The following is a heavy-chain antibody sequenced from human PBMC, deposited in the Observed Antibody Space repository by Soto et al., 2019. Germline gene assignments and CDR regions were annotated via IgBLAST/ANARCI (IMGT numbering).Heavy chain of an antibody. Sequence: HPGGSLRLSCAASGFTFSSYGMHWVRQAPGKGLEWVAVISYDGSNKYYADSVKGRFTISRDNSKNTLYLQMNSLRAEDTAVYYCAKGSTHYSPYYYYGMDVWGQGTTVTVSS. J-gene: IGHJ6*02. D-gene: IGHD3-10*01. CDR2: ISYDGSNK. V-gene: IGHV3-30*18. CDR3: AKGSTHYSPYYYYGMDV. CDR1: GFTFSSYG.